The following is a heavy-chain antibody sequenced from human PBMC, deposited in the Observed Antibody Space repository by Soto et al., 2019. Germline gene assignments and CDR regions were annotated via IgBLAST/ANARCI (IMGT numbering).Heavy chain of an antibody. CDR2: IKPDGSAT. CDR1: GFTFGSYW. V-gene: IGHV3-7*01. CDR3: ARAGYCGPRCYYYFDY. J-gene: IGHJ4*02. D-gene: IGHD2-2*01. Sequence: EVQLVESGGGLVQPGGSLRLSCAVSGFTFGSYWMNWVRLIPGKGLEWVAYIKPDGSATYYVDSVKGRFTISRDNAKNSLDLQMNSLRVEDTSVYYCARAGYCGPRCYYYFDYWGQGTLVTVSS.